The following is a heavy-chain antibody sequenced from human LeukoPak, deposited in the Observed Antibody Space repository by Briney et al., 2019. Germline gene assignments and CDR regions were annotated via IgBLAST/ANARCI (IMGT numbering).Heavy chain of an antibody. CDR2: INTDGIST. J-gene: IGHJ4*02. V-gene: IGHV3-74*01. Sequence: GGSLRLSCAASGFTFSSYWMHWVRQAPGKGLVWVSRINTDGISTSYADSVKGRFTISRDNAKNTLYLQMNSLRPEDTAVYYCAKAAVYSKRWTPFDDWGRGTLVTVSS. CDR1: GFTFSSYW. CDR3: AKAAVYSKRWTPFDD. D-gene: IGHD1-26*01.